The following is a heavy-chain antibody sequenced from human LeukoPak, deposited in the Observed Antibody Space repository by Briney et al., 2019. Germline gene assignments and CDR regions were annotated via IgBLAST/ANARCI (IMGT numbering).Heavy chain of an antibody. CDR1: GYTFLDYG. V-gene: IGHV1-18*01. CDR3: TRDFSSKMATITDI. D-gene: IGHD5-24*01. J-gene: IGHJ4*02. CDR2: VAPHNGNT. Sequence: GSVKVSCKAFGYTFLDYGISWLRQAHGQGLEWVGWVAPHNGNTEYSQKFQGRVTLTTDTLTNTAFMELTSLSPDDTAIYYCTRDFSSKMATITDIWGQGTLVAVSS.